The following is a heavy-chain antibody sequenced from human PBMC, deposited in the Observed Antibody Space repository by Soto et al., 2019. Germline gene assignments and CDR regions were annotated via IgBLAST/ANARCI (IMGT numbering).Heavy chain of an antibody. D-gene: IGHD2-2*01. J-gene: IGHJ4*02. V-gene: IGHV4-59*12. CDR1: GGSISSYY. Sequence: SETLSLTCTVSGGSISSYYWSWIRQPPGKGLEWIGYIYHSGSTYYNPSLKSRVTISVDTSKNQFSLKVNSVTAADTAVYYCARGRLVPAVNFDYWGQGALVTVSS. CDR3: ARGRLVPAVNFDY. CDR2: IYHSGST.